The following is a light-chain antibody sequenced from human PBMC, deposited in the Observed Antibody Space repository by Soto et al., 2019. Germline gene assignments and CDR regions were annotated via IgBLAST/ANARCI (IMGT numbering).Light chain of an antibody. J-gene: IGLJ2*01. CDR3: QSYASSLRSRV. CDR2: GVS. Sequence: QSVLSQPHSVSGAPGQRVTISGTGSSSNIGAGYDVQWYQQLPGAAPKLLIYGVSNRPSGVPDRFSCSKSATSASLAITGLPAEDEADYFCQSYASSLRSRVFGGGTKITVL. V-gene: IGLV1-40*01. CDR1: SSNIGAGYD.